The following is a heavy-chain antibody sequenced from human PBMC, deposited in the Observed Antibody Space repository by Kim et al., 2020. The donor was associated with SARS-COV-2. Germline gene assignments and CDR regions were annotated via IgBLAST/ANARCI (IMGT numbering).Heavy chain of an antibody. Sequence: GGSLRLSCAASGFTFSDHYMDWVRQAPGKGLEWVGRTRNKANSYTTEYAASVKGRFTISRDDSKNSLYLQMNSLKTEDTAVYYCARCGDYSGDAFDIWGQGTMVTVSS. CDR3: ARCGDYSGDAFDI. CDR1: GFTFSDHY. CDR2: TRNKANSYTT. D-gene: IGHD4-17*01. J-gene: IGHJ3*02. V-gene: IGHV3-72*01.